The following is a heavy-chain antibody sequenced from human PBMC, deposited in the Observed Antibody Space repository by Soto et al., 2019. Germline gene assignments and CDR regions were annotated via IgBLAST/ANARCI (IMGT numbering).Heavy chain of an antibody. D-gene: IGHD5-12*01. CDR3: ARGGPDIVATITEAPSDY. J-gene: IGHJ4*02. V-gene: IGHV3-33*01. Sequence: GGSLRLSCAASGFTFSSYGMHWVRQAPGKGLEWVAVIWYDGSNKYYADSVKGRFTISRDNSKNTLYLQMNSLRAEDTAVYYSARGGPDIVATITEAPSDYWGQGTLVTVSS. CDR2: IWYDGSNK. CDR1: GFTFSSYG.